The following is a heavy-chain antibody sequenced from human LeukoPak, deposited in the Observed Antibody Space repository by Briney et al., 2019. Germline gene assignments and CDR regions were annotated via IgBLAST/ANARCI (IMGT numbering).Heavy chain of an antibody. CDR3: ANTHCDSSPIVWNF. V-gene: IGHV3-23*01. Sequence: GGSLRLSCIASGFTFRNYGMSWVRQAPGKGLEWVSGLSDAGVRTFYSDSVKGRFTISRDNSKNTLYLQMDSLRAEDTAVYYCANTHCDSSPIVWNFWGQGTLVTVSS. CDR1: GFTFRNYG. J-gene: IGHJ4*02. CDR2: LSDAGVRT. D-gene: IGHD6-6*01.